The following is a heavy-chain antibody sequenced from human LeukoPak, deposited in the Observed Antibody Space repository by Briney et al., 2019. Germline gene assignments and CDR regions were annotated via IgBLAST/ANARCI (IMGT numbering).Heavy chain of an antibody. D-gene: IGHD3-22*01. V-gene: IGHV1-8*01. J-gene: IGHJ4*02. CDR1: GYTFTNYD. Sequence: EASVKVSCKASGYTFTNYDINWVRQATGQGLEWMGWMNPNSGNTGYAQKFQGRVTMTSNTSISTAYMELSSLRSEDTAVYYCARDQQRYYDSSGTPDYWGQGTLVTVSS. CDR2: MNPNSGNT. CDR3: ARDQQRYYDSSGTPDY.